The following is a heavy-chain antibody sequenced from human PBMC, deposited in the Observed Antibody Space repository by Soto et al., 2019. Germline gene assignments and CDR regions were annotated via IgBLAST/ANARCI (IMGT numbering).Heavy chain of an antibody. CDR2: IYYSGST. J-gene: IGHJ4*02. Sequence: SETLSLTCTVSGGSISSYYWSWIRQPPGKGLEWIGYIYYSGSTNYNPSLKSRVTISVDTSKNQFSLKLSSVTAADTALYYCARAGVVYDSSGYYANCPQNWGQGTLATVSS. V-gene: IGHV4-59*01. CDR3: ARAGVVYDSSGYYANCPQN. D-gene: IGHD3-22*01. CDR1: GGSISSYY.